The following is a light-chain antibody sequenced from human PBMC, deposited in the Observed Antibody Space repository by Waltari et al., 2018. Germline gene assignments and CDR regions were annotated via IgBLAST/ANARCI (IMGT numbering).Light chain of an antibody. J-gene: IGLJ2*01. Sequence: SYELTQPRSVSVALGQTARISCEADNIGSKNVHWYQQKPGQAPILVISRDNNRPPGIPERFSGSNSGNTATLIISRAQDGDEADYSCQVWDRSVVIFGGGTKLTVL. CDR3: QVWDRSVVI. V-gene: IGLV3-9*01. CDR2: RDN. CDR1: NIGSKN.